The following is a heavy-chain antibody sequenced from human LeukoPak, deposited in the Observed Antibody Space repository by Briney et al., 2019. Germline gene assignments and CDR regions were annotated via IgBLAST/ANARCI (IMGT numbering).Heavy chain of an antibody. D-gene: IGHD5-24*01. V-gene: IGHV3-21*01. J-gene: IGHJ4*02. CDR3: ARGQGDGYFFDD. CDR2: ISSSSSYI. CDR1: GFTFSSYS. Sequence: GSLRLSCAASGFTFSSYSMNWVRQAPGKGLEWVSSISSSSSYIYYADSVKGRFTSSRDNAKNSLYLQMNSLRAEDTAVYYCARGQGDGYFFDDWGQGTLVTVSS.